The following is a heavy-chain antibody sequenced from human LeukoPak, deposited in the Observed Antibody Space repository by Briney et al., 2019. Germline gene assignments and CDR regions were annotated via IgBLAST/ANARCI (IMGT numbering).Heavy chain of an antibody. V-gene: IGHV4-39*07. J-gene: IGHJ4*02. CDR3: ARDGSDNWGLFDN. Sequence: SETLSLTCIVSGVYFSSSGCYWGWIRQPPGKGLEWIGSHYHTGRIYHNPSLNSRVTISVDTSKNQFSLKLSSVTDADTAVYYCARDGSDNWGLFDNWGRGTLVTVSS. D-gene: IGHD1-1*01. CDR1: GVYFSSSGCY. CDR2: HYHTGRI.